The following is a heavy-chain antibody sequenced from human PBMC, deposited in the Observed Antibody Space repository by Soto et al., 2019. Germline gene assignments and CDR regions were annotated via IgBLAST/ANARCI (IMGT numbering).Heavy chain of an antibody. Sequence: GASVKVSCKASGYTFTSYGINWVRQAPGRELEWMGWINPGNGNTKYSQQFQGRVIIDRDTSASTAYMELSSLRSEDTAVYYCARGPSFYYDFWSGYSYQADYYYYYGMDVWGQGTTVTVSS. CDR2: INPGNGNT. CDR1: GYTFTSYG. J-gene: IGHJ6*02. V-gene: IGHV1-3*01. CDR3: ARGPSFYYDFWSGYSYQADYYYYYGMDV. D-gene: IGHD3-3*01.